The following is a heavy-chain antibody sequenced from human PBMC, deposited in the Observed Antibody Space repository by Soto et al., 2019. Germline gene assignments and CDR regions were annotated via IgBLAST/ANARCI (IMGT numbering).Heavy chain of an antibody. CDR1: GDTFTSYG. Sequence: ASVKVSCKASGDTFTSYGLTWVRQAPGQGLEWMGWISAYNGNTNYAQKLQGRVAMTTDTSTSTAYMELRSLRSDDTAVYYCARDDYGDMSWSGADYWGQGTLVTVSS. V-gene: IGHV1-18*04. J-gene: IGHJ4*02. D-gene: IGHD4-17*01. CDR2: ISAYNGNT. CDR3: ARDDYGDMSWSGADY.